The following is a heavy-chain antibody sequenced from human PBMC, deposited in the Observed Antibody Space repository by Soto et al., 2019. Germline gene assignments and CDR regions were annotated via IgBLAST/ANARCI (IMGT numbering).Heavy chain of an antibody. Sequence: EVQLLESGGGLVQPGGSLRLSCEASGFTFSSYAMSWVRQAPGKGLEWVSGTSGTGGSTYYADSVKGRLTISRDNSKKTLYLQMNRLRAEDTALYYCARGEGFYDSTGYSSPHAMDVWGQGTTVTVSS. CDR3: ARGEGFYDSTGYSSPHAMDV. D-gene: IGHD3-22*01. CDR1: GFTFSSYA. J-gene: IGHJ6*02. V-gene: IGHV3-23*01. CDR2: TSGTGGST.